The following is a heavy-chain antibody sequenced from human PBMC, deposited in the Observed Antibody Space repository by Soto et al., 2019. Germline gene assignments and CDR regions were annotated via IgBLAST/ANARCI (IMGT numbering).Heavy chain of an antibody. D-gene: IGHD3-3*01. CDR2: IDTSGTKI. J-gene: IGHJ4*02. Sequence: VQLVESGGDLVKPGGSLRLSCAASGYTFSDYYMSWIRQAPGKRLEWISYIDTSGTKIYYADSVKGRFTITRDNAKNSLYLEMNSLRDEDTAVYYCASHYDMWSGYLSPVDYWGQGTLVTVSS. V-gene: IGHV3-11*01. CDR1: GYTFSDYY. CDR3: ASHYDMWSGYLSPVDY.